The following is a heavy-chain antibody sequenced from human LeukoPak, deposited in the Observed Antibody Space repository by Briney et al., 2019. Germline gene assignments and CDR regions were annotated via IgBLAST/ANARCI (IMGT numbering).Heavy chain of an antibody. Sequence: GGSLRLSCAASGGTFSSYAISWVRQAPGQGLEWMGRIIPILGIANYAQKFQGRVTITADKSTSTAYMELSSLRSEDTAVYYCARSSTQLNYYDSSGNFDYWGQGTLVTVSS. V-gene: IGHV1-69*04. J-gene: IGHJ4*02. D-gene: IGHD3-22*01. CDR1: GGTFSSYA. CDR2: IIPILGIA. CDR3: ARSSTQLNYYDSSGNFDY.